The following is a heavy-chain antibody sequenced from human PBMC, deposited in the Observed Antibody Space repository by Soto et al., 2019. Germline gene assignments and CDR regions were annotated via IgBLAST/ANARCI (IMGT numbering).Heavy chain of an antibody. D-gene: IGHD2-8*01. CDR2: IYYSGSN. CDR1: GGSISSGGYY. J-gene: IGHJ3*02. CDR3: ARSKWDAFDI. V-gene: IGHV4-31*03. Sequence: QVQLQESGPGLVKPSQTLSLTCTVSGGSISSGGYYWSWIRQHPGKGLEWIGNIYYSGSNYYNPSLKSRVTISVDTCKNQFSLKLSSVTAADTAVYYCARSKWDAFDICGQGTMVPVSS.